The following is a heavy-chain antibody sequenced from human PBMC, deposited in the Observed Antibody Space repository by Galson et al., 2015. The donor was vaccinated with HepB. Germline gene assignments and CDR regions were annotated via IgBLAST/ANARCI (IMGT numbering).Heavy chain of an antibody. CDR1: GGTFSSYA. V-gene: IGHV1-69*13. D-gene: IGHD5-18*01. Sequence: SVKVSCKASGGTFSSYAISWVRQAPGQGLEWMGGIIPIFGTANYAQKFQGRVTITADESTSTAYMELSSLRSEDTAVYYCARNGLVDTAMVNRRTKLDYYYYMDVWGKGTTVTVSS. CDR3: ARNGLVDTAMVNRRTKLDYYYYMDV. J-gene: IGHJ6*03. CDR2: IIPIFGTA.